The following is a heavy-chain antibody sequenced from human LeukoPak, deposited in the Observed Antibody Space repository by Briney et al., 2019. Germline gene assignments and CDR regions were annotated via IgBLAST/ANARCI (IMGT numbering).Heavy chain of an antibody. J-gene: IGHJ4*02. CDR3: AKRGVVIRVILVGFHKEAYYFDS. D-gene: IGHD3-22*01. Sequence: GGSLRLSCAVSGITLSNYGMSWVRQAPGKGLEWVAGISDSGGRTNYADSVKGRFTISRDNPRNTIYLQMTSLRAEDTAVYFCAKRGVVIRVILVGFHKEAYYFDSWGQGALVTVSS. CDR2: ISDSGGRT. V-gene: IGHV3-23*01. CDR1: GITLSNYG.